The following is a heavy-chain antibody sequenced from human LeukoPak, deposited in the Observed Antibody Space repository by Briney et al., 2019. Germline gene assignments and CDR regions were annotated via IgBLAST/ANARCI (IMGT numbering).Heavy chain of an antibody. Sequence: ASVKVSCKASGYTFNNFGISWVRQAPGQGLEWMGWISAYNGDTKYAEKVQDRVTMTTDTSTSTVYMELRSLTSDGTAVYYCARDRRARGLWFGEARGYWGQGTQVTVSS. CDR2: ISAYNGDT. D-gene: IGHD3-10*01. V-gene: IGHV1-18*01. J-gene: IGHJ4*02. CDR1: GYTFNNFG. CDR3: ARDRRARGLWFGEARGY.